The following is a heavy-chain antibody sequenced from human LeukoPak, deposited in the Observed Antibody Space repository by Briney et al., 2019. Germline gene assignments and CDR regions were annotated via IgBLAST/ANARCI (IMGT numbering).Heavy chain of an antibody. V-gene: IGHV1-2*02. Sequence: ASVKVSCKTSGYIFTGYYMHWVRQAPGQGLEWMGWINPNSGGTNYAQKFQGRVTMTRDTSISTAYMELSRLRSDDTAVYYCARGPWGYSSGWYNYYYYMDVWGKGTTVTVSS. J-gene: IGHJ6*03. CDR1: GYIFTGYY. CDR3: ARGPWGYSSGWYNYYYYMDV. D-gene: IGHD6-19*01. CDR2: INPNSGGT.